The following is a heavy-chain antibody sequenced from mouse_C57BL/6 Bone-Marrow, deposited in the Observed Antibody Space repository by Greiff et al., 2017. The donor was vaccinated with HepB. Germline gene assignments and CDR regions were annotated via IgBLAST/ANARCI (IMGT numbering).Heavy chain of an antibody. D-gene: IGHD1-1*01. CDR1: GFTFSSYA. Sequence: EVKLVESGGGLVKPGGSLKLSCAASGFTFSSYAMSWVRQTPEKRLEWVATISDGGSYTYYPDNVKGRFTISRDNAKNNLYLQMSHLKSEDTAMYYCAKPSDYYGSSYWYFDVWGTGTTVTVSS. V-gene: IGHV5-4*03. CDR2: ISDGGSYT. CDR3: AKPSDYYGSSYWYFDV. J-gene: IGHJ1*03.